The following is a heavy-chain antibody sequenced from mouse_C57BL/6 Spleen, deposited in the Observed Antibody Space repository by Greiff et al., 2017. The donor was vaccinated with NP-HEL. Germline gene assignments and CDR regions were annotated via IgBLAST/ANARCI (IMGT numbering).Heavy chain of an antibody. V-gene: IGHV1-50*01. CDR1: GYTFTSYW. Sequence: QVHVKQPGAELVKPGASVKLSCKASGYTFTSYWMQWVKQRPGQGLEWIGEIDPSDSYTNYNQKFKGKATLTVDTSSSTAYMQLSSLTSEDSAVYYCARTYGSSYWYFDVWGTGTTVTVSS. CDR2: IDPSDSYT. J-gene: IGHJ1*03. CDR3: ARTYGSSYWYFDV. D-gene: IGHD1-1*01.